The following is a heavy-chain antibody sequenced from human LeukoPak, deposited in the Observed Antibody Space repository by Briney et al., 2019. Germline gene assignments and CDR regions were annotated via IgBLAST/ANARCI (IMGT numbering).Heavy chain of an antibody. CDR2: VSSSSSFI. CDR1: GFSFSSHS. CDR3: ARTRYDQRPFDY. V-gene: IGHV3-21*01. J-gene: IGHJ4*02. D-gene: IGHD5-12*01. Sequence: GGSLRLSCAASGFSFSSHSMNWVRQAPGKGLEWVSSVSSSSSFIYYANSVKGRFTISRDNAKKSLYLQMNSLRAEDTAVYYCARTRYDQRPFDYWGQGTLVTVSS.